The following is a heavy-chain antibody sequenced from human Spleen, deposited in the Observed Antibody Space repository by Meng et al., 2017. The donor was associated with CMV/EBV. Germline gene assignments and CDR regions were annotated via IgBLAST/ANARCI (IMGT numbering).Heavy chain of an antibody. Sequence: GGSLRLSCAASGFTLSDDYMSWIRQAPGKGLEWVAVISYDGGNKYYVDSVKGRFTISRDNSKSTLYLQMNSLRVEDTAVYFCAKDGPWIKQFVPTFFDYWGQGTLVTVSS. V-gene: IGHV3-30*18. CDR3: AKDGPWIKQFVPTFFDY. CDR1: GFTLSDDY. J-gene: IGHJ4*02. CDR2: ISYDGGNK. D-gene: IGHD5-18*01.